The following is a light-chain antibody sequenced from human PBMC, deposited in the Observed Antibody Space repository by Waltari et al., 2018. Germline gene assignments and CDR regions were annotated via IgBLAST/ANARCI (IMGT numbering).Light chain of an antibody. CDR3: QTWGAGIVT. V-gene: IGLV4-69*01. CDR1: TGHSAFA. Sequence: QPVLTQSPSASASLGASVKLTCTLSTGHSAFAIAWHQQQPERGPRYLMKLNSDGSHTKGDESPDRFSGSSSGAERYLTIASLQSEDEAAYYCQTWGAGIVTFGGGTQLTVL. J-gene: IGLJ2*01. CDR2: LNSDGSH.